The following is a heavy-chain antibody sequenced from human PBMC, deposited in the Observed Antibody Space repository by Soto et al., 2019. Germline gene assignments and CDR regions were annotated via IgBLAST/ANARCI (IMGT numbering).Heavy chain of an antibody. CDR1: GYSFTSYW. Sequence: PGESLKISCKGSGYSFTSYWITWVRQMHGNGLEWMGRIDPSDSYTNYSPSFQGHVTISADKSISTAYLQWSSLKASDTAMYYCARHRANSGYDWGLIDYWGQGTLVTVSS. V-gene: IGHV5-10-1*01. J-gene: IGHJ4*02. CDR3: ARHRANSGYDWGLIDY. CDR2: IDPSDSYT. D-gene: IGHD5-12*01.